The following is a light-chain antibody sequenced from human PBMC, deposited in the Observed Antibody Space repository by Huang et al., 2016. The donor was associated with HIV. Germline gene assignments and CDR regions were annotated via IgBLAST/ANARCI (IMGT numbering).Light chain of an antibody. CDR3: QQSYKAPRT. Sequence: DIQMTQSPSSLSASVGDRVIISCRASQSINKYLNWYQQMPGKAPKLLIYVASTLQRGVSSRFSGSVSGTDFTLTIGSLQPEDAATYYCQQSYKAPRTFGQGTLLEI. J-gene: IGKJ2*01. CDR1: QSINKY. V-gene: IGKV1-39*01. CDR2: VAS.